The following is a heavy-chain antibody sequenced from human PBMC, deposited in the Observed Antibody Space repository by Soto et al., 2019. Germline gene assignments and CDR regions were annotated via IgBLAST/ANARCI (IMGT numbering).Heavy chain of an antibody. CDR3: ARDPLLLWFGELTPTGWFDP. CDR2: INAGNGNT. Sequence: ASLAVSCRASGGTFTIYAMHGVGRANGQSRGWMGCINAGNGNTKYSQKFQGRVTITRDTSASTAYMELSSLRSEDTAVYYCARDPLLLWFGELTPTGWFDPWGQGTLVTVSS. J-gene: IGHJ5*02. D-gene: IGHD3-10*01. CDR1: GGTFTIYA. V-gene: IGHV1-3*01.